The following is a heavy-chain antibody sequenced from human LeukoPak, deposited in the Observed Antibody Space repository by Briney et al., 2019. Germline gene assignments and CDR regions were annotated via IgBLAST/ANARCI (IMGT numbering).Heavy chain of an antibody. CDR3: ARAMPGYCSGGSCSLGAFDI. V-gene: IGHV4-59*12. CDR1: GGSISSYF. Sequence: SETLSLTCTVSGGSISSYFWSWIRQPPGKGLEWIGYIYYTGSTNYNPSLKSRVTISVDTSKNQFSLKLTSVTAADTAVYYCARAMPGYCSGGSCSLGAFDIWGQGTMVTVSS. J-gene: IGHJ3*02. D-gene: IGHD2-15*01. CDR2: IYYTGST.